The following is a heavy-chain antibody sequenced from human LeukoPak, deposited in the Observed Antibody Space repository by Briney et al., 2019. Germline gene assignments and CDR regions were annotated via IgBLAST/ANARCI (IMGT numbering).Heavy chain of an antibody. V-gene: IGHV3-66*01. CDR1: GFTVNNNY. CDR2: IYGGGST. J-gene: IGHJ4*02. D-gene: IGHD3-22*01. Sequence: GGSLRLSCAASGFTVNNNYMTWVRQAPGKGLEWISVIYGGGSTYYADSVKGSFTISRDASENTLSLQMNSLRVEDTAVYYCARGPGGYYDYWGQGTLVTVSS. CDR3: ARGPGGYYDY.